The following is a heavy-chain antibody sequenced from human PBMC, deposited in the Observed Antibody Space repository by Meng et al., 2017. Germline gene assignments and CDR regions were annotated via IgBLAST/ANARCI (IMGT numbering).Heavy chain of an antibody. CDR2: IYPGDSDT. D-gene: IGHD6-13*01. J-gene: IGHJ4*02. Sequence: GESLKISCKGSGYSFTSYWIGWVRQMPGKGLEWVGIIYPGDSDTRYSPSFQGQVTISADKSISTAYLQWSSLKASDTAMYYCARRIKPGSSWSRIDYWGQGTLVTVSS. CDR3: ARRIKPGSSWSRIDY. CDR1: GYSFTSYW. V-gene: IGHV5-51*01.